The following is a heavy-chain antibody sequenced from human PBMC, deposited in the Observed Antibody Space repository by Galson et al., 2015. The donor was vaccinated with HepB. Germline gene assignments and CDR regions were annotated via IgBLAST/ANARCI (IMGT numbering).Heavy chain of an antibody. Sequence: LSLTCTVSGGSISSSSYFWGWIRQPPGKGLEWIASIYYSGSTYYNPSLKSRVTISVDTSKNQFSLKLSSVTAADTAKYYCARAPHYFGYWGQGTLVTV. CDR3: ARAPHYFGY. V-gene: IGHV4-39*01. CDR2: IYYSGST. J-gene: IGHJ4*02. CDR1: GGSISSSSYF. D-gene: IGHD3-10*01.